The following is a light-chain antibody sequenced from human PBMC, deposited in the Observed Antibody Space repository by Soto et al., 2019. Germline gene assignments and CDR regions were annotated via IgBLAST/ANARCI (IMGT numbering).Light chain of an antibody. CDR3: CSYAGSYTPVV. CDR2: DVS. J-gene: IGLJ2*01. Sequence: QSALPQPRSVSGSPGQSVTISCTGTSSDVGGYNYVSWYQQHPGKAPKLMIYDVSKRPSGVPDRFSGSKSGNTASLTISGLQAEDEADYYCCSYAGSYTPVVFGGGTQLTVL. V-gene: IGLV2-11*01. CDR1: SSDVGGYNY.